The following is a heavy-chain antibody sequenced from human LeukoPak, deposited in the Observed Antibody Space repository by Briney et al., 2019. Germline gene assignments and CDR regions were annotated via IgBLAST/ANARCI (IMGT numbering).Heavy chain of an antibody. V-gene: IGHV4-34*01. J-gene: IGHJ5*02. Sequence: SSETLSLTCAVHGGSFSGYYWSWIRQPPGKGLEWIGEINHSGSTNYNPSLKSRVTISVDTSKNQFSLKLSSVTAADTAVYSCARGWRGYCSSTSCQPYNWFDPWGQGTLVTVSS. CDR3: ARGWRGYCSSTSCQPYNWFDP. CDR1: GGSFSGYY. D-gene: IGHD2-2*01. CDR2: INHSGST.